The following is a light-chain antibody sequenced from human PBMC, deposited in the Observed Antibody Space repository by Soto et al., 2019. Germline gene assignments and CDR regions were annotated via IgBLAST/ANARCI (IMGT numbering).Light chain of an antibody. CDR2: GAS. CDR3: QQFGSSIPHT. J-gene: IGKJ2*01. Sequence: EIVLTQSPATLSLSPGERATLSCRASQSVDTFLAWYQQKPGRTPRLLIYGASSRATGIPDRFSGSGSGTDFTLTISRLEPEDFGVYYCQQFGSSIPHTFGQGTKLEIK. CDR1: QSVDTF. V-gene: IGKV3-20*01.